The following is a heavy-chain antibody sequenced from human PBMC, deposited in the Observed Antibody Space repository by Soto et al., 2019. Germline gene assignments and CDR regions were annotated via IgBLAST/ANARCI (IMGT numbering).Heavy chain of an antibody. Sequence: GASVKVSCKASGYLFTAYPMHWVRLAPGQGLEWIGVVNPSGGNTNYAQKLQGRVTMTTDTSTSTAYMELRSLRTDDTAVYYCARDPTMVRGAGVDYWGQGTLVTVSS. J-gene: IGHJ4*02. D-gene: IGHD3-10*01. V-gene: IGHV1-46*01. CDR3: ARDPTMVRGAGVDY. CDR1: GYLFTAYP. CDR2: VNPSGGNT.